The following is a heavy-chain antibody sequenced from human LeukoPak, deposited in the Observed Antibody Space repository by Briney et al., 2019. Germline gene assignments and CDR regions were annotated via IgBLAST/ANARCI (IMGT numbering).Heavy chain of an antibody. V-gene: IGHV1-8*02. Sequence: ASVKVSCKASGYTFTSYYMHWVRQAPGQGLEWMGWMNPNSGNTGYAQKFQGRVTMTRNTSISTAYMELSSLRSEDTAVYYCARGGSGYDFWSGCYRYNWFDPWGQGTLVTVSS. D-gene: IGHD3-3*01. CDR1: GYTFTSYY. J-gene: IGHJ5*02. CDR3: ARGGSGYDFWSGCYRYNWFDP. CDR2: MNPNSGNT.